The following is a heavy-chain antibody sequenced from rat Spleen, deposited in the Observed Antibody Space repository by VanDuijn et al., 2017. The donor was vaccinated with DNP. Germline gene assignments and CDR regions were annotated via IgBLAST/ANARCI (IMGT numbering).Heavy chain of an antibody. CDR1: GFSFSDYY. V-gene: IGHV5-7*01. CDR2: ISYEGSST. Sequence: EVQLVESGGGLVQPGRSLKLSCAASGFSFSDYYMAWVRQAPKKGLEWVATISYEGSSTYYRESVKGRFTISRDHAKSTLYLQMDSLRSEDTATYYCATSPGPNWFAYWGQGTLVTVSS. J-gene: IGHJ3*01. D-gene: IGHD1-4*01. CDR3: ATSPGPNWFAY.